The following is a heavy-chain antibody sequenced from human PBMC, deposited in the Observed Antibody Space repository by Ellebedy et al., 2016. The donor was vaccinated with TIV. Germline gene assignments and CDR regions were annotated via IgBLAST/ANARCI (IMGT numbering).Heavy chain of an antibody. J-gene: IGHJ5*02. D-gene: IGHD3-10*01. CDR1: GASMSSSSSY. V-gene: IGHV4-39*01. CDR2: IYHSGRT. Sequence: SETLSLTCTVSGASMSSSSSYWGWIRQPPGKGLEWIGSIYHSGRTFYKPSLKSRLTISVDTSKSQFSLKLSSVTAADTAVYYCARWFGELLYVRWFDPWGQGTLVTVSS. CDR3: ARWFGELLYVRWFDP.